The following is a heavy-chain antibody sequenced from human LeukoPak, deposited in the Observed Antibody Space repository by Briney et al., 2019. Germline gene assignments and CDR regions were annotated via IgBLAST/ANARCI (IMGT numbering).Heavy chain of an antibody. V-gene: IGHV1-2*06. D-gene: IGHD1-1*01. Sequence: EASVTVSCTTSGYTFTGYYTHWVRQAPGQGLEWMGRINPNSGGTNYAQKFQGRVTMTRDTSITTAYMELSSLRSDDTAVYYCASWDWNPNYYFDYWGQGTLVTVSS. CDR2: INPNSGGT. J-gene: IGHJ4*02. CDR3: ASWDWNPNYYFDY. CDR1: GYTFTGYY.